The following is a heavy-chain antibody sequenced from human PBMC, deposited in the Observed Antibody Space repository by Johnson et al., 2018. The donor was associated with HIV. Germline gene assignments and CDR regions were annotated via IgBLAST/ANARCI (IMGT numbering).Heavy chain of an antibody. Sequence: QVQLVESGGGVVQPGGSLRLSCAASGFTFSSYWMHWVRQAPGKGLVWVAFTRYDGSNKYYADSVKGRFTISRDNSKNTLYLQMNSLRAEDTAVYYCARDFYPTYYYDRVVVLGWSDAFDIWGHGTMVTVSS. J-gene: IGHJ3*02. CDR3: ARDFYPTYYYDRVVVLGWSDAFDI. V-gene: IGHV3-30*02. CDR1: GFTFSSYW. D-gene: IGHD3-22*01. CDR2: TRYDGSNK.